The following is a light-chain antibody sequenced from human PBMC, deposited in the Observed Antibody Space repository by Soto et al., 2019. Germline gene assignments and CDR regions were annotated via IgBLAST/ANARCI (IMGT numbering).Light chain of an antibody. J-gene: IGKJ4*01. CDR2: AAS. Sequence: EIVLTQSPGTLSLSPGERATLSCRASQSVTSNYLVWYQQKPGQPPRLLIYAASSRATGIPDRFSGSGSGTEFTLTISSLQSEDFAVYYCQMYNNWVGTFGGGTKVDIK. CDR1: QSVTSNY. V-gene: IGKV3D-15*01. CDR3: QMYNNWVGT.